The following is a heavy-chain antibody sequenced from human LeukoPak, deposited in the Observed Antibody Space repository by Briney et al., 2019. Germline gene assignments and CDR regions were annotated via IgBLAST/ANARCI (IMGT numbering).Heavy chain of an antibody. V-gene: IGHV1-18*01. CDR1: GYTFTSYG. Sequence: ASVEVSCKASGYTFTSYGISWVRQAPGQGLEWMGWISAYNGNTNYAQKLQGRVTMTTDTSTSTAYMELRSLRSDDTAVYYCARVDSSGYYYQTKYYFDYWGQGTLVTVSS. CDR3: ARVDSSGYYYQTKYYFDY. CDR2: ISAYNGNT. D-gene: IGHD3-22*01. J-gene: IGHJ4*02.